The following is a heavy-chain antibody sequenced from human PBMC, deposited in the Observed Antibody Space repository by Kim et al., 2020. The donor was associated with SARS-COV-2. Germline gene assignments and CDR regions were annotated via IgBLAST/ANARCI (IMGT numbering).Heavy chain of an antibody. V-gene: IGHV1-8*01. Sequence: ASVKVSCKASGYTFTSFDINWVRQATGQGLEWVGWMNPNSGNTGSAQKFQGRLTMTRNTSITTAYMELSSLRSEDTAVYYCARRNTVTTRTLDYWGQGTLLTVSS. CDR2: MNPNSGNT. CDR3: ARRNTVTTRTLDY. J-gene: IGHJ4*02. CDR1: GYTFTSFD. D-gene: IGHD4-17*01.